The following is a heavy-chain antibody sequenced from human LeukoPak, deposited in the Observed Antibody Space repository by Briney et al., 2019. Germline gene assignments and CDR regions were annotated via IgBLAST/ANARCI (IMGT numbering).Heavy chain of an antibody. V-gene: IGHV1-69*05. CDR3: AGSGRGYSGSYYGD. CDR1: GGTFSSYA. D-gene: IGHD1-26*01. CDR2: VIPIFGTA. J-gene: IGHJ1*01. Sequence: SVKVSCKASGGTFSSYAISWVRQAPGQGLEWMGGVIPIFGTANYEKKFQGRVTITTDESTSTAYMELSSLRSEDTAVYYCAGSGRGYSGSYYGDWGQGTLVTVSS.